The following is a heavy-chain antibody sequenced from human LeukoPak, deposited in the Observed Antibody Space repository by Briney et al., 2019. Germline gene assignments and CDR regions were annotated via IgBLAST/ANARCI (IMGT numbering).Heavy chain of an antibody. Sequence: SVTVSCKASGGTFSSYAISWVRQAPGQGREGRGGIIPIFGTANYAQKFQGRVTITADESTGTAYMELSSLRSEDTAVYYCARESVTFSSGWSFDYWGQGTLVTVSS. CDR2: IIPIFGTA. J-gene: IGHJ4*02. V-gene: IGHV1-69*13. CDR1: GGTFSSYA. D-gene: IGHD6-19*01. CDR3: ARESVTFSSGWSFDY.